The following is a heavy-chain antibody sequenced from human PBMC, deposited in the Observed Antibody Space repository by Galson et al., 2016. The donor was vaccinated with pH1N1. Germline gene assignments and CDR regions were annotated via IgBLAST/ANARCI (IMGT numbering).Heavy chain of an antibody. CDR1: GYSFTTSW. CDR2: IYAGDSDT. V-gene: IGHV5-51*01. D-gene: IGHD3-16*01. J-gene: IGHJ4*02. Sequence: QSGAEVKRPGESLKISCKGSGYSFTTSWIGWVRQMPGKGLEWMGIIYAGDSDTRYSPSFQGQVTISVDKSINTAYLQWSSLEASDTAMHYCAIFHGSETAPVWVDYWGQGTLVTVSS. CDR3: AIFHGSETAPVWVDY.